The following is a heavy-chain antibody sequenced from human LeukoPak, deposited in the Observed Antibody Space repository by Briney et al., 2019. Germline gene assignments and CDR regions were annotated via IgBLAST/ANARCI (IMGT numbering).Heavy chain of an antibody. D-gene: IGHD4-17*01. Sequence: PGGSLRLSCAASGFMFSSYWMSWVRQAPGKGLEWVADIKEDGSEKSYVDSVKGRFTISRDNAKNSLYLQMNSLRAEDTAVYYCATGDYGAFDIWGQGTMVTVSS. CDR3: ATGDYGAFDI. V-gene: IGHV3-7*01. J-gene: IGHJ3*02. CDR2: IKEDGSEK. CDR1: GFMFSSYW.